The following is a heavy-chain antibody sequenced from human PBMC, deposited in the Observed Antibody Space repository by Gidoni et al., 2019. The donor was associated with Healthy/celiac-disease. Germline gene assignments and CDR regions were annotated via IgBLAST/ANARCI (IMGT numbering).Heavy chain of an antibody. CDR2: INHSGST. V-gene: IGHV4-34*01. D-gene: IGHD4-17*01. CDR3: ARDYGDYADAFDI. Sequence: QVQLQQWGAGLLKPSETLSLTCAVYGGSFSGYYWSWIRQPPGKGLELIGEINHSGSTNYNPSLKSRVTISVDTSQNQFSLNLSSVPAADPAVYYCARDYGDYADAFDIWGQGTMVTVSS. CDR1: GGSFSGYY. J-gene: IGHJ3*02.